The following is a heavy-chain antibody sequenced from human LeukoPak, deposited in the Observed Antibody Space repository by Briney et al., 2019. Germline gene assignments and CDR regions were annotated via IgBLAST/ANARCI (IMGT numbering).Heavy chain of an antibody. CDR2: IHYSGST. V-gene: IGHV4-59*08. CDR3: AAGGQGLGYHFDY. D-gene: IGHD2-8*01. CDR1: GGSISDYD. Sequence: SETLSLTCTVSGGSISDYDWSWIRQPPGKGLEWIGYIHYSGSTNYSPSLKSRVTISVDTSKIQCSLRLSSATAADTAVYYCAAGGQGLGYHFDYWGQGTLVTVSS. J-gene: IGHJ4*02.